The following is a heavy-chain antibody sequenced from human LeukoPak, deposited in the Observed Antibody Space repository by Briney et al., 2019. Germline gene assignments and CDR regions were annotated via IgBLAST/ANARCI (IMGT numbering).Heavy chain of an antibody. V-gene: IGHV1-46*01. CDR1: GHTFTSYL. Sequence: ASVKLSCKASGHTFTSYLIHWVRQAPGQGLEWMGVINPRGGSTSYIQKFQGRVTMTRDMSTSTVYMELSSLTSEDTAVYYCARAIRWLDYWGQGTLVTVSS. CDR3: ARAIRWLDY. CDR2: INPRGGST. J-gene: IGHJ4*02. D-gene: IGHD4-23*01.